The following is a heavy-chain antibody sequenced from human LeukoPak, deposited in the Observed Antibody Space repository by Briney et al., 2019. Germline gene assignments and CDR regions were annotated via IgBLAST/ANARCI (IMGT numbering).Heavy chain of an antibody. V-gene: IGHV1-8*03. CDR2: MNPNSGNT. D-gene: IGHD6-19*01. J-gene: IGHJ3*02. Sequence: ASVKVSCKASGYTFTSYEINWVRQATGQGLEWMGWMNPNSGNTGYAQKFQGRVTITRNTSISTAYMELSSLRSEDTAVYYCARGDSQGSSGWYFGAFDIWGQGTMVTVSS. CDR1: GYTFTSYE. CDR3: ARGDSQGSSGWYFGAFDI.